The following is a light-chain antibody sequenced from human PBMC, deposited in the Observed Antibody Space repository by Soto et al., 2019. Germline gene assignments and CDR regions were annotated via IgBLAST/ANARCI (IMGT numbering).Light chain of an antibody. J-gene: IGKJ4*01. CDR3: QQYGSSPLLT. V-gene: IGKV3-20*01. CDR2: GAS. Sequence: EIVLTQSPGTLSLSPGERATLSCRASQSVSSSYLAWYQQKPGQAPRLLIYGASSRATGIPNRISGSGSGKDFTLTFSILEPEDFAVYYCQQYGSSPLLTFGGGTKVDIK. CDR1: QSVSSSY.